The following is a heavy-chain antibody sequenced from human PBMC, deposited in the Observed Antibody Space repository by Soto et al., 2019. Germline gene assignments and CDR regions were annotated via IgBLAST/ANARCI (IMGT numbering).Heavy chain of an antibody. CDR2: IYYNGSA. CDR3: ARSFYP. Sequence: PSETLSLTCSVSGGAINSDYYYWSWIRHPPGKGLEWVGGIYYNGSATYNPSLKSRVTMSVDMSKNHLFLTLNSVTAADTAVYYCARSFYPWAQGALVTVSS. V-gene: IGHV4-61*03. CDR1: GGAINSDYYY. J-gene: IGHJ5*02.